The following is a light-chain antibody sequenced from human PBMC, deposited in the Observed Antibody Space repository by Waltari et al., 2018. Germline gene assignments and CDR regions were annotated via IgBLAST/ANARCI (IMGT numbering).Light chain of an antibody. Sequence: VLTQTPVSLNVTVGQPASISCRSSEGLVHSYGDSFFNWLHQRPGQPPRLLIFEVSHRFSGVPDRFSGSGAGTDFTLHISSVQPEDVGFFYCMQATHFPRTFGQGTKVDI. CDR3: MQATHFPRT. J-gene: IGKJ1*01. V-gene: IGKV2-24*01. CDR1: EGLVHSYGDSF. CDR2: EVS.